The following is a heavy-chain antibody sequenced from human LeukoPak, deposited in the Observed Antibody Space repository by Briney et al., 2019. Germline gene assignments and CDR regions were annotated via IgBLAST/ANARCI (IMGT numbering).Heavy chain of an antibody. V-gene: IGHV3-23*01. J-gene: IGHJ4*02. CDR1: GFTFSSYA. CDR3: AKATGYLL. D-gene: IGHD1-14*01. CDR2: ICGSGGCT. Sequence: PGGSLRLSCAASGFTFSSYAMSWVRQAPGKGLEWVSLICGSGGCTYYADSVKGRFTISRDNSKNTLSLQMNSLRAEDTAVYYCAKATGYLLWGQGTLVTVSS.